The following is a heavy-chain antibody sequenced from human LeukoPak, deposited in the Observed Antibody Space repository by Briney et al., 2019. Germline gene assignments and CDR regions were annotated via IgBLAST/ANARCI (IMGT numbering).Heavy chain of an antibody. V-gene: IGHV1-69*05. D-gene: IGHD2/OR15-2a*01. CDR2: IIPIFGTA. J-gene: IGHJ4*02. CDR1: GGTFSSYA. Sequence: ASVKVSCKASGGTFSSYAISWVRQAPGQGLEWMGGIIPIFGTANYAQKFQGRVTMTTDTSTSTAYMELRSLRSDDTAVYYCARENIDLYFDYWGQGTLVTVSS. CDR3: ARENIDLYFDY.